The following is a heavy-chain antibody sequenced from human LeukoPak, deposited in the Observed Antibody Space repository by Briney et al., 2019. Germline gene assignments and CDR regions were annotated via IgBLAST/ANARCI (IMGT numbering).Heavy chain of an antibody. V-gene: IGHV3-21*01. CDR2: ISSSSSYI. J-gene: IGHJ4*02. Sequence: GGSLRLSCAASGFTFADYSMNWVRQAPGKGLEWVSSISSSSSYIYYADSVKGRFTISRDNARNSLFLQMNSLRAEDTAVYYCARGGRSTYFDWSPDYWGQGTLVTVSS. CDR3: ARGGRSTYFDWSPDY. CDR1: GFTFADYS. D-gene: IGHD3-9*01.